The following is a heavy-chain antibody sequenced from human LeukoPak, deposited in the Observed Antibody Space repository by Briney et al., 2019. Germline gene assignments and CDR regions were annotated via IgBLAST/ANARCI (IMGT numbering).Heavy chain of an antibody. D-gene: IGHD3-10*01. V-gene: IGHV1-46*01. CDR2: INPSGGST. CDR1: GYTFTRYY. Sequence: GASVKVSCKASGYTFTRYYMNWVRQAPGQGLEWMGIINPSGGSTNYAQKFQGRVTMTRDTSTSTIYMEVSSLRSEDTAVYYCATLFRAVNWFDPWGQGTLVTVSS. J-gene: IGHJ5*02. CDR3: ATLFRAVNWFDP.